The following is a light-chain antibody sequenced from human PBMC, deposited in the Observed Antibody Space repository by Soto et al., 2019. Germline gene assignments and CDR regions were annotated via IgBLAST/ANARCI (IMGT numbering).Light chain of an antibody. Sequence: DIQMTQSPSSLSASIGDRVTITCRASQGIGKDLGWYQQKPGEAPRRLIYAASSLQSGVPSRFSGSGSGTEFTLTINSLQPDDFATYYCLQNNNYPGVFGQGTKVDIK. J-gene: IGKJ1*01. CDR1: QGIGKD. V-gene: IGKV1-17*01. CDR2: AAS. CDR3: LQNNNYPGV.